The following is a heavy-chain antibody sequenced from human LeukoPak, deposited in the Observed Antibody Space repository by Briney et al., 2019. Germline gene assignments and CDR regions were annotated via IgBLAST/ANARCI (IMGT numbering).Heavy chain of an antibody. D-gene: IGHD1-26*01. CDR3: ARSLVVGATYPYH. CDR1: GFTFSSYE. CDR2: ISSSSSTI. V-gene: IGHV3-48*01. J-gene: IGHJ5*02. Sequence: GGSLRLSCAASGFTFSSYEMNWVRQAPGKGLEWVSYISSSSSTIYYADSVKGRFTISRDNAKNSLYLQLNSLRAEDTAVYCCARSLVVGATYPYHWGQGTLVTVSS.